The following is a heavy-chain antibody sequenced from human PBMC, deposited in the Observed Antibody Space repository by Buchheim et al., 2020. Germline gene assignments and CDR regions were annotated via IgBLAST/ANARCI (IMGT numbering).Heavy chain of an antibody. D-gene: IGHD3-9*01. V-gene: IGHV3-49*03. J-gene: IGHJ4*02. Sequence: EVQLVESGGGLVQPGRSLRLSCVGSGFTFGDFAMSWFRQAPGKGLEWVGVIRSITYGGTTEYAPSVNGRFTTSRDDSKSITYLQMNSLKAEDTAVYYCSRRLGFDYGGQGTL. CDR2: IRSITYGGTT. CDR1: GFTFGDFA. CDR3: SRRLGFDY.